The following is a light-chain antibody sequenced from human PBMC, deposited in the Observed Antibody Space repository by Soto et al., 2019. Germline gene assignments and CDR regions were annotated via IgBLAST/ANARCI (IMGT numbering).Light chain of an antibody. J-gene: IGKJ5*01. V-gene: IGKV2D-29*02. Sequence: DVVMTLTPLSLSVATGQPASISCKSSHSLLHITGETFLFRYLQKPGQSPQLLIYEVSTRVSGVPDRFSGSGSGTDFTLEIIRVETDDVGIYYCMQSTLLPPPFGHGTLLDIK. CDR2: EVS. CDR1: HSLLHITGETF. CDR3: MQSTLLPPP.